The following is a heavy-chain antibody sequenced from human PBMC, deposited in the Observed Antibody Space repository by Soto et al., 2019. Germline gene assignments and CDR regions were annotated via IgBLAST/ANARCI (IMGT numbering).Heavy chain of an antibody. CDR2: IYSGGST. CDR1: GFTVSTNY. CDR3: ARDRRRRVATIEVLGYFQQ. Sequence: DVELVESGGGLIQPGGSLRLCCAASGFTVSTNYMSWVRQAPGKGLEWVSSIYSGGSTYYTDSVKGRFIMSRDTSRNTICHQLNSLRNEDTAVYFCARDRRRRVATIEVLGYFQQWGQGTLVTVSS. J-gene: IGHJ1*01. D-gene: IGHD5-12*01. V-gene: IGHV3-53*01.